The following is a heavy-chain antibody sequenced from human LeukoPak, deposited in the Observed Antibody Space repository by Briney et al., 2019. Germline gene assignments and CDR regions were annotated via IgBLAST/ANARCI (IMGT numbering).Heavy chain of an antibody. V-gene: IGHV3-64*01. CDR1: GFTFSSYA. J-gene: IGHJ4*02. CDR3: AREDYGGNSG. CDR2: ISSNGGST. Sequence: GGSLRLSCAASGFTFSSYAMHWVRRAPGKGLEYVSAISSNGGSTYYANSVKGRFTISRDNSKNTLYLQMGSLRSEDMAVYYCAREDYGGNSGWGQGTLVTVSS. D-gene: IGHD4-23*01.